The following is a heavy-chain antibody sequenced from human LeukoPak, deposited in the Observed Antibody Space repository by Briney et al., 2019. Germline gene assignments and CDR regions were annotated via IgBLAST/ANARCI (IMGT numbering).Heavy chain of an antibody. Sequence: PSETLSLTCAVYGGSFSGYYWSWIRQPPGKGLEWIGEINHSGSTNYNPSLKSRVTISVDTSKNRFSLKLSSVTAADTAVYYCARVRAAPADWGQGTLVTVSS. D-gene: IGHD6-6*01. CDR2: INHSGST. CDR3: ARVRAAPAD. J-gene: IGHJ4*02. V-gene: IGHV4-34*01. CDR1: GGSFSGYY.